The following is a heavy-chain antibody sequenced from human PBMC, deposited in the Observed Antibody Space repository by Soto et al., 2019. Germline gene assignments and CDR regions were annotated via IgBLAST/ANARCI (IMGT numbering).Heavy chain of an antibody. V-gene: IGHV1-69*19. CDR2: IYPMFGAA. J-gene: IGHJ4*02. D-gene: IGHD3-10*01. Sequence: QVQLVQSGAEMKKPGSSVKVSCQSSGGTFNTYAMNWVRQAPGQGPEWMGDIYPMFGAANYATKFQGRVTITADESTGTSYMQLSSLTSEETALYFCAREVQVHTPAFVYWGQGTLVTVSS. CDR1: GGTFNTYA. CDR3: AREVQVHTPAFVY.